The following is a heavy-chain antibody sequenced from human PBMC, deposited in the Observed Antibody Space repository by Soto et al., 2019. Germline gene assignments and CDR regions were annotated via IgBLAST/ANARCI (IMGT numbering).Heavy chain of an antibody. D-gene: IGHD1-1*01. CDR3: TTRVRTTNDN. V-gene: IGHV3-15*07. Sequence: EVLLVESGGGLVKPGGSLRRSCAASGFTFNNVWMNWLRQAPGKGLEWVGRIKSKTEGGTTDYISPVKGRFTISRDDSTNTLFLEMYNLKTEDTVVYYCTTRVRTTNDNWGQGTLVTVSS. CDR2: IKSKTEGGTT. J-gene: IGHJ4*02. CDR1: GFTFNNVW.